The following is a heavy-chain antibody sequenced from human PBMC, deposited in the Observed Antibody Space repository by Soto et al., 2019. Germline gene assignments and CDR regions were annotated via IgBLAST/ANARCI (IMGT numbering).Heavy chain of an antibody. Sequence: PGGSLRLSCAASGFTFSSYAMSCVRQAPGKGLEWVSAISGSGGNTYYADSVKGRFTISRDNSKNTLYLQMNSLRAEDTAVYYCANYNYYDASGPSWGQGTLVTVSS. D-gene: IGHD3-22*01. J-gene: IGHJ5*02. CDR2: ISGSGGNT. CDR3: ANYNYYDASGPS. V-gene: IGHV3-23*01. CDR1: GFTFSSYA.